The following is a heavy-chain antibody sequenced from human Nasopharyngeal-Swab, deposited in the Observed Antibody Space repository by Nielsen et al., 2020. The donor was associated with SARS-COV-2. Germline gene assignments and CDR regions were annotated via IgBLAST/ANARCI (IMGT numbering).Heavy chain of an antibody. D-gene: IGHD4/OR15-4a*01. Sequence: GESLKISCAASGFIFSASAIHWVRQASGKGLEWVGRIGDKAHNYATTYAASVKGRFTISRDDSKNTAFLQMDSLNTEDTALYYCTTDYYFDYWGQGTLVTVSS. CDR3: TTDYYFDY. V-gene: IGHV3-73*01. J-gene: IGHJ4*02. CDR1: GFIFSASA. CDR2: IGDKAHNYAT.